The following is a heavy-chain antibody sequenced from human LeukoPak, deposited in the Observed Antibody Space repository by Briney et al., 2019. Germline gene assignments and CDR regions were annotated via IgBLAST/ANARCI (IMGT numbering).Heavy chain of an antibody. CDR1: GGSFSGYY. Sequence: PSETLSLTCAVYGGSFSGYYWSWIRQPPGKGLEWIGEINHSGSTNYNPSLKSRVTISVDTSKNQFSLKLSSVTAADTAVYYCATLTRITMVRGPIGYYYGMDVWGQGTTVTVSS. D-gene: IGHD3-10*01. J-gene: IGHJ6*02. CDR2: INHSGST. V-gene: IGHV4-34*01. CDR3: ATLTRITMVRGPIGYYYGMDV.